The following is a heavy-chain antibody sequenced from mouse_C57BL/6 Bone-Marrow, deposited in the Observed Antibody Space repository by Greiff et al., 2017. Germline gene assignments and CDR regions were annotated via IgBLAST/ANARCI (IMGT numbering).Heavy chain of an antibody. Sequence: VQLQQSGAELARPGASVKLSCKASGYTFTSYGISWVKQRTGQGLEWIGEIYPRSGNTYYNEKFKGKATLTADKSSSTAYMELRSLTSEDSAVYFCATNYYGSSYVLDYWGQGTTLTGSS. CDR1: GYTFTSYG. J-gene: IGHJ2*01. CDR3: ATNYYGSSYVLDY. D-gene: IGHD1-1*01. CDR2: IYPRSGNT. V-gene: IGHV1-81*01.